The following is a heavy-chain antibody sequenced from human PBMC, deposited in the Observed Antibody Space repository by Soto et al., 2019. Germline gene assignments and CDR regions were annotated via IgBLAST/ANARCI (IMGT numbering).Heavy chain of an antibody. CDR2: ISAYNGNT. D-gene: IGHD3-22*01. V-gene: IGHV1-18*01. CDR1: GYTFTSYG. Sequence: ASVKVSCKASGYTFTSYGISWVRQAPGQGLEWMGWISAYNGNTNYAQKLQGRVTMTTDTSTSTAYMELRSLRSDGTAVYYCARDYDSSGYHYYYYGMDVWGQGTTVTVSS. CDR3: ARDYDSSGYHYYYYGMDV. J-gene: IGHJ6*02.